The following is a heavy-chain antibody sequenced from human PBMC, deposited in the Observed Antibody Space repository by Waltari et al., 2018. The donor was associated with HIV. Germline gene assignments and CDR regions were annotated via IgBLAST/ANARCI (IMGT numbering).Heavy chain of an antibody. J-gene: IGHJ6*02. Sequence: QVELVQSGAEVKKPGASVKVSCKASGYTFTDNYIHWVRQAPGHGLEWRGWINPKCGGTKHAQKFQGRVTMTRDTSMSTVYMEVSRLTSDDTAVYYCARGGASTTPRDYNYYGLDVWGQGTTVTVSS. CDR3: ARGGASTTPRDYNYYGLDV. CDR2: INPKCGGT. D-gene: IGHD2-2*01. V-gene: IGHV1-2*02. CDR1: GYTFTDNY.